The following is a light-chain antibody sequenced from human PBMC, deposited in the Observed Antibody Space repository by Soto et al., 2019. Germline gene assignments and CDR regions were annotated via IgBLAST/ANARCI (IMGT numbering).Light chain of an antibody. Sequence: VMTQSPLTLPVTPGEPASISCRSSQSLLYNNTYNYLDWYVQKPGQSPQLLIYFGSNRAPGGPDRFSGSGSGTDFTLKINRVEAEDVGTYYCMQALQSLTFGQGTRLEIQ. CDR3: MQALQSLT. V-gene: IGKV2-28*01. CDR2: FGS. J-gene: IGKJ5*01. CDR1: QSLLYNNTYNY.